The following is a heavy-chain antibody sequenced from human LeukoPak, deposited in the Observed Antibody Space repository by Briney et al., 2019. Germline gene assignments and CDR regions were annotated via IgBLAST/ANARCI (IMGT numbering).Heavy chain of an antibody. Sequence: PGGSLRLSCTASGFTFCDYAMSWVRQAPGKGLEWVGCIRSKAYGGTTEYAASVKGRFTISRDDSKSIAYLQMNSLKTEDTAVYYCTREWSSYYYDSSGYVYWGQGTLVTVSS. CDR1: GFTFCDYA. J-gene: IGHJ4*02. D-gene: IGHD3-22*01. V-gene: IGHV3-49*04. CDR2: IRSKAYGGTT. CDR3: TREWSSYYYDSSGYVY.